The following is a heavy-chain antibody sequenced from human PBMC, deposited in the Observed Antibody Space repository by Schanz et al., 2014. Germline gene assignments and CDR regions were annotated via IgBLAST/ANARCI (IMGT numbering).Heavy chain of an antibody. J-gene: IGHJ6*02. D-gene: IGHD3-16*01. CDR2: ISPSSGGT. CDR3: ATIGVNDYWRFGLDL. CDR1: GYTFTNHY. Sequence: QVQVIQSGPEVKKPGASVKVSCKASGYTFTNHYLHWVRQAPGQGLEWMGRISPSSGGTNYAQNFQGRVTMTKDTSINTVYMELSTLTSDDTAVYYCATIGVNDYWRFGLDLWGQGTTVTVSS. V-gene: IGHV1-2*06.